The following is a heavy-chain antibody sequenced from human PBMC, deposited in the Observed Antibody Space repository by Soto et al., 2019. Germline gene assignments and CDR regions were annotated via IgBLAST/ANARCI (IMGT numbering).Heavy chain of an antibody. V-gene: IGHV4-61*01. D-gene: IGHD3-10*01. CDR3: ARSYFNYYGSGSVDY. CDR2: IYYSGST. Sequence: SETLSLTCIVSGGSFSSGIYYWSWIRQPPGKGLEWIGYIYYSGSTNYNPSLKSRVTISVDTSKNQFSLKLSSVTAADTAVYYCARSYFNYYGSGSVDYWGQGTLVTVSS. CDR1: GGSFSSGIYY. J-gene: IGHJ4*02.